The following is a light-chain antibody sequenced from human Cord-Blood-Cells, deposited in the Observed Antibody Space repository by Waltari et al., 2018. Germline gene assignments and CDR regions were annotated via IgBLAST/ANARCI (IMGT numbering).Light chain of an antibody. Sequence: QSALTQPPSVSGSPGQSITISGTGTSSDVWSYNLVTRYQQHPGKAPKLMIYDVSKRRSGVSNRFSGSKSVNTASLTISGLQAEDEADYYCCSYAGSSTYVFGTGTKVTVL. CDR1: SSDVWSYNL. CDR3: CSYAGSSTYV. V-gene: IGLV2-23*02. J-gene: IGLJ1*01. CDR2: DVS.